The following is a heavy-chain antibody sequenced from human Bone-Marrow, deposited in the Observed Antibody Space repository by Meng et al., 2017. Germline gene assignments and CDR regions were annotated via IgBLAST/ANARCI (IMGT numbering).Heavy chain of an antibody. CDR2: IYYSGST. J-gene: IGHJ4*02. CDR3: AIIAVAGTVDY. V-gene: IGHV4-59*01. CDR1: GGSISSYY. Sequence: GSLRLSCTVSGGSISSYYWSWIRQPPGKGLEWIGYIYYSGSTNYNPSLKSRVTISVDTSKNQFSPKLSSVTAADTAVYYCAIIAVAGTVDYWGQGTLVTVSS. D-gene: IGHD6-19*01.